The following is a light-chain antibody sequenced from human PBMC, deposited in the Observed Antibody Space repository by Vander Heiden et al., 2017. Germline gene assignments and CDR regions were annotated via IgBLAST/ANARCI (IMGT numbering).Light chain of an antibody. J-gene: IGKJ4*01. Sequence: AIRMTQSPSSFSASTGDRVTITCRASQGISSYLAWYQQKPGKAPKLLIYAASTLQGGVPSRFSGSGAGTDFTLTISCLQSEDFATYYCQQYYSYPLLTFGGGTKVEIK. V-gene: IGKV1-8*01. CDR2: AAS. CDR1: QGISSY. CDR3: QQYYSYPLLT.